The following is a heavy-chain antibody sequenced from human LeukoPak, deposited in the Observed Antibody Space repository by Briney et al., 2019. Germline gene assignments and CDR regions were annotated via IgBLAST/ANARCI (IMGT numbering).Heavy chain of an antibody. CDR3: ARRGEYSNTFYYYYYMDV. D-gene: IGHD6-6*01. V-gene: IGHV4-34*01. CDR2: INQSGST. Sequence: SETLSLTCAVYSGSFSGYYWSWIRQPPGKGLEWIGEINQSGSTNYNPSLKSRVTISVDTSKNQFSLKLSSVTAADTAVYYCARRGEYSNTFYYYYYMDVWGKGTTVTVSS. J-gene: IGHJ6*03. CDR1: SGSFSGYY.